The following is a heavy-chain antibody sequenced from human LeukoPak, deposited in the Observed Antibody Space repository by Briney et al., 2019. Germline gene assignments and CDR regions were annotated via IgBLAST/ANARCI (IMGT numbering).Heavy chain of an antibody. CDR1: GGTFSSYA. CDR3: ARESSSGYYYVSVYYFDY. Sequence: ASVKVSCKASGGTFSSYAISWVRQAPGQGLEWMGRIIPIFGIANYAQKFQGRVTITADKSTCTAYMELSSLRSEDTAVYYCARESSSGYYYVSVYYFDYWGQGTLVTVSS. J-gene: IGHJ4*02. D-gene: IGHD3-22*01. V-gene: IGHV1-69*04. CDR2: IIPIFGIA.